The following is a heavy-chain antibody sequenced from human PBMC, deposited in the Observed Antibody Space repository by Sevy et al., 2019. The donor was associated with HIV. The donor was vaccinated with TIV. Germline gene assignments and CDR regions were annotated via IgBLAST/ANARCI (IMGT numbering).Heavy chain of an antibody. CDR3: ATAPGYYDSAPFDY. D-gene: IGHD3-22*01. J-gene: IGHJ4*02. CDR1: GFTFNNAW. Sequence: GGSLRLSCAVSGFTFNNAWMNWVRQAPGTGLQWVGLIKSKIDGETTDYAAPVKGRFTISGVDSKNTLYLQMNSLKVEDTAVYYCATAPGYYDSAPFDYWGPGTLVTVSS. CDR2: IKSKIDGETT. V-gene: IGHV3-15*01.